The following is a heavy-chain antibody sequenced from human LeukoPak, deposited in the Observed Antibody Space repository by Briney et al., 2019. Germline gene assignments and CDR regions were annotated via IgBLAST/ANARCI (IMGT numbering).Heavy chain of an antibody. CDR1: GFTFSSPW. Sequence: GGSLRLSCEGSGFTFSSPWMSWVRQVPGKGLEWVSRYKNKAAGGTTDYAAPVKGRFTMSRDDPRSTLYLQMNSLQPEDTGVYYCATQQGGNPAYWGQGTLVTVSS. CDR2: YKNKAAGGTT. CDR3: ATQQGGNPAY. D-gene: IGHD1-14*01. V-gene: IGHV3-15*05. J-gene: IGHJ4*02.